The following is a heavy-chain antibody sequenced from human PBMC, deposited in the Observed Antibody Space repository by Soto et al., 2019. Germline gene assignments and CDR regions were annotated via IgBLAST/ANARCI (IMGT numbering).Heavy chain of an antibody. D-gene: IGHD3-3*01. CDR2: INPIGGST. Sequence: ASVKVSCKASGGTFSSYAISWVRQAPGQGLEWMGGINPIGGSTNYAQKFQGRVTMTRDTSTSTVYMELSSLRSEDTAVHYCARGRNEITSFGPTSGVRIDAFDIWGQGTMVTVSS. CDR1: GGTFSSYA. V-gene: IGHV1-69*10. CDR3: ARGRNEITSFGPTSGVRIDAFDI. J-gene: IGHJ3*02.